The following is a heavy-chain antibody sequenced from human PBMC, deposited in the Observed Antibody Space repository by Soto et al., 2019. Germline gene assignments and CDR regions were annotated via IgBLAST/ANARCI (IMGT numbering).Heavy chain of an antibody. CDR1: GFTFSSYA. CDR2: ISGSGGST. Sequence: GGSLRLSCAASGFTFSSYAMSWVRQAPGKGLEWVSAISGSGGSTYYADSVKGRFTISRDNAKNTLYLQMNSLRAEDTAVYYCAKDQLEPNYYYYGMDVWGQGTTVTVS. D-gene: IGHD1-1*01. CDR3: AKDQLEPNYYYYGMDV. V-gene: IGHV3-23*01. J-gene: IGHJ6*02.